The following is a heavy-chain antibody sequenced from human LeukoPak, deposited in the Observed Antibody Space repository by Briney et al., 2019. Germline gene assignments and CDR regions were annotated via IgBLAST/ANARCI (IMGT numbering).Heavy chain of an antibody. J-gene: IGHJ4*02. V-gene: IGHV4-38-2*02. D-gene: IGHD2-15*01. Sequence: SETLSLTCTVSGYSISSGYYWGWIRQPPGKGLEWIGSIYHSGSTYYNPSLKSRVTISVDTSKNQFSLKLSSVTAADTAVYYRARDLRYCSGGSCYTTYDYWGQGTLVTVSS. CDR3: ARDLRYCSGGSCYTTYDY. CDR1: GYSISSGYY. CDR2: IYHSGST.